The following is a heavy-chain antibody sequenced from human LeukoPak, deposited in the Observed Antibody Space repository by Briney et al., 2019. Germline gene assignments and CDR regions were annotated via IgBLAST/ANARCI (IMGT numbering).Heavy chain of an antibody. D-gene: IGHD3-16*01. CDR3: ARKGVWFDP. CDR2: IYYSGST. CDR1: GGSISSYY. J-gene: IGHJ5*02. V-gene: IGHV4-59*01. Sequence: SETLSLTCTVSGGSISSYYWSWIRQPPGKGLEWIGYIYYSGSTNYNPSLKSRVTISVDTSKNQFSLKLSSVTAADTAVYCCARKGVWFDPWGQGTLVTVSS.